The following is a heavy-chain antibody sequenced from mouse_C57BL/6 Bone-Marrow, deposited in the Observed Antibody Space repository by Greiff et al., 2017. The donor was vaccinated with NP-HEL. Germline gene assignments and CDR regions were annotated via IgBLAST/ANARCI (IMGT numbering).Heavy chain of an antibody. J-gene: IGHJ3*01. Sequence: DVKLVESGTVLARPGASVKMSCTTSGYTFTSYWMHWVKQRPGQGLEWIGAIYPGNSDTSYNQKFKGKAKLTAVTSASTAYMELSSLTNEDSAVYYCSSQYYGSRGFAYWGKGPLVTVSA. CDR2: IYPGNSDT. V-gene: IGHV1-5*01. CDR3: SSQYYGSRGFAY. CDR1: GYTFTSYW. D-gene: IGHD1-1*01.